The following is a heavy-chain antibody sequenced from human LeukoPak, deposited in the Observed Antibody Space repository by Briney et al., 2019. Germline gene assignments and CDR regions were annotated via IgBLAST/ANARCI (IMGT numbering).Heavy chain of an antibody. CDR1: GFTFSSYG. J-gene: IGHJ4*02. CDR3: AKDLLGYSYGFDY. CDR2: IRYDGSNK. Sequence: GGSLRLSCEASGFTFSSYGIHWVRQAPGKGLEWVAFIRYDGSNKYYADSVKGRFTISRDNSKNTLYLQMNSLRAEDTAVYYCAKDLLGYSYGFDYWGQGTLVTVSS. D-gene: IGHD5-18*01. V-gene: IGHV3-30*02.